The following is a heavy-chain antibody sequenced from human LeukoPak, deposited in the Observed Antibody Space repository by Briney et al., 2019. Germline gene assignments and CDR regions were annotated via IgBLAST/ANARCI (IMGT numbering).Heavy chain of an antibody. J-gene: IGHJ4*02. D-gene: IGHD5-18*01. Sequence: PSETLSLTCSVSGGSISTNGYYWGWIRLPPGKGLEWIGSIYHSGSAYYSPSLKSRVIISVDTSKNQFSLRLSSVTAADTAIYYCARLFGYNYGHIDFWGQGTRVTVSS. CDR3: ARLFGYNYGHIDF. CDR2: IYHSGSA. V-gene: IGHV4-39*01. CDR1: GGSISTNGYY.